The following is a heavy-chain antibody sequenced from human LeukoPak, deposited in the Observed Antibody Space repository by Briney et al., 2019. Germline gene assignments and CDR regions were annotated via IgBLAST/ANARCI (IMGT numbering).Heavy chain of an antibody. CDR1: GYSFTSYW. J-gene: IGHJ4*02. D-gene: IGHD2-15*01. CDR2: IYPGDSDT. CDR3: ARGRYRGGFEGYFDY. Sequence: GESLKISCKGSGYSFTSYWIGWVRQMPGKGLEWMGIIYPGDSDTRYSPSFQGQVTISADKSISTAYLQWSSLKASDTAMYYCARGRYRGGFEGYFDYWGQGTQVTVSS. V-gene: IGHV5-51*01.